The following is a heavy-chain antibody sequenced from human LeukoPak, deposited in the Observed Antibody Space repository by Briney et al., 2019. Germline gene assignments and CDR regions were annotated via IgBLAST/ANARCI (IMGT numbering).Heavy chain of an antibody. Sequence: SQTLSLTCAISGDSVSSNTAAWNWIRRSPSRGLEWLGRTYYRSQWYNDYAVSVKSRITINPDTSKNQFSLQLYSVTPEDTAVYYCARESDKVGFDFDYWGQGTLVTVSS. J-gene: IGHJ4*02. V-gene: IGHV6-1*01. D-gene: IGHD2-21*01. CDR2: TYYRSQWYN. CDR1: GDSVSSNTAA. CDR3: ARESDKVGFDFDY.